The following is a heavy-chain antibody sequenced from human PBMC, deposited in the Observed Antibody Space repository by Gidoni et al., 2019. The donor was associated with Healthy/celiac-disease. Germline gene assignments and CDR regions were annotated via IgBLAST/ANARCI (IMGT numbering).Heavy chain of an antibody. D-gene: IGHD3-9*01. Sequence: QVTLKESGPVLVKPTETLTLTCTVSGFSLSNARMGVSWIRQPPGKAMEWLAHIFSNDEKSYSTSLKSRLTISKDTSKSQVVLTITNRDPVDTATYYCALSSVLRYFDWFNCFDPWGQGTLVTVSS. V-gene: IGHV2-26*01. CDR2: IFSNDEK. CDR1: GFSLSNARMG. CDR3: ALSSVLRYFDWFNCFDP. J-gene: IGHJ5*02.